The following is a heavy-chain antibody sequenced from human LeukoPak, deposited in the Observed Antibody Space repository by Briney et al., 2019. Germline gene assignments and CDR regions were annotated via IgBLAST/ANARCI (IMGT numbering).Heavy chain of an antibody. J-gene: IGHJ4*02. CDR3: ARDGGWLQTGGPFFDL. CDR2: ISYDGSNK. V-gene: IGHV3-30-3*01. CDR1: GFTFSSYA. Sequence: RRSLRLSSAASGFTFSSYATHCVRQAPGKGLEWVSDISYDGSNKYYADSVKGRFTISRDNSKNTLYLQMNSLRAEDTAVYYCARDGGWLQTGGPFFDLWGQATLVTVSS. D-gene: IGHD5-24*01.